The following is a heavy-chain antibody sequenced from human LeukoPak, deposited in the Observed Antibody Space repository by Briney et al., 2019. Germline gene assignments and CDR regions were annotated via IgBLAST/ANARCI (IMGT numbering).Heavy chain of an antibody. CDR1: GGSITSYY. CDR3: AQKAPFSPGYSQH. Sequence: SETLSLTCTVSGGSITSYYWTWIRQPLGKGLEWIGYIYHSGTTNYNPSLKSRVTISVDTSKNQFSLKLSSVTAADTAVYYCAQKAPFSPGYSQHWGQGTLVTVSS. J-gene: IGHJ1*01. V-gene: IGHV4-59*01. D-gene: IGHD2/OR15-2a*01. CDR2: IYHSGTT.